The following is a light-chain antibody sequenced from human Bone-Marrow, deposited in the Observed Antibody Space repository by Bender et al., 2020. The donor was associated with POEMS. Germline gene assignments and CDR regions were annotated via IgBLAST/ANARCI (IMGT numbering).Light chain of an antibody. Sequence: QSALAQPASVSGSPGQSITISCTGTSSDIATYNYVPWYQQHPGKAPKLMIYDVSNRPSGVSNRFSGSTSGNTASLTISGLQAEDEADYYCCSYGGGPTYLVATGTKVT. CDR1: SSDIATYNY. V-gene: IGLV2-23*02. CDR2: DVS. CDR3: CSYGGGPTYL. J-gene: IGLJ1*01.